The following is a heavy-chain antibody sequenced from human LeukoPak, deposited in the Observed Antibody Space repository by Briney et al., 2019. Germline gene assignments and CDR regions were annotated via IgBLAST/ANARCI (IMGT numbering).Heavy chain of an antibody. V-gene: IGHV3-74*01. Sequence: GGSLRLSCAASGFTFSSYWMHWVRQAPGKGLVWVSRINSDGSSTSYADSVKGRFTISRDNAKNTLYLQMNSLRAEDTAIYYCARDFNNYDPNFDCWGQGTLVTVSS. D-gene: IGHD4-11*01. J-gene: IGHJ4*02. CDR3: ARDFNNYDPNFDC. CDR2: INSDGSST. CDR1: GFTFSSYW.